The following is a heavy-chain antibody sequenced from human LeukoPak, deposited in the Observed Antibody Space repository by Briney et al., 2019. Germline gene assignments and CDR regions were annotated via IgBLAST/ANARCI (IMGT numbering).Heavy chain of an antibody. CDR1: GYTFTGYG. CDR3: ARVLLWFGELLVNPSGLASVFTY. CDR2: IRAYNGAT. J-gene: IGHJ4*02. D-gene: IGHD3-10*01. Sequence: ASVKVSRKASGYTFTGYGISWVPQAPGQGLESMGWIRAYNGATNEVQKFQGRVTMTTDTSTSTAYVELRSLRSDDTAVDYCARVLLWFGELLVNPSGLASVFTYGGQGSLVTASS. V-gene: IGHV1-18*01.